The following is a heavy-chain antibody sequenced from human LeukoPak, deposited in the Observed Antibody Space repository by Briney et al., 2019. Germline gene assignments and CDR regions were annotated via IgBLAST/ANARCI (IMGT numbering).Heavy chain of an antibody. Sequence: PGGSLRLSCAASGFTFSSYAMHWVRQAPGKGLEWVAVISYDGSNKYYADSVKGRFTISRDNSKNTLYLQMNSLRAEDTAVYYCARDLQPGPIVGATYYWGQGTLVTVSS. V-gene: IGHV3-30-3*01. D-gene: IGHD1-26*01. CDR3: ARDLQPGPIVGATYY. J-gene: IGHJ4*02. CDR1: GFTFSSYA. CDR2: ISYDGSNK.